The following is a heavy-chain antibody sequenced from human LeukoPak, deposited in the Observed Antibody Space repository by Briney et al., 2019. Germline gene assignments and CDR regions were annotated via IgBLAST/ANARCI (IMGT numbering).Heavy chain of an antibody. J-gene: IGHJ6*02. CDR2: TSAYNGNT. CDR3: ARDLVLQRYYYYYGMDV. Sequence: ASVKVSCKASGYTFTSYGISWVRQAPGQGLEWMGWTSAYNGNTNYAQKLQGRVTMTTDTSTSTAYMELRSLRSDDTAVYYCARDLVLQRYYYYYGMDVWGQGTTVTVSS. V-gene: IGHV1-18*01. CDR1: GYTFTSYG. D-gene: IGHD3-10*01.